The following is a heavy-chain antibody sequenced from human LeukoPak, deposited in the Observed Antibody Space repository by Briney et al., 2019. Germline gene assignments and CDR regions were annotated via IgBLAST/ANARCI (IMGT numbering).Heavy chain of an antibody. V-gene: IGHV3-30*04. J-gene: IGHJ4*02. D-gene: IGHD5-24*01. CDR3: ARGGGSSGWLQFDF. Sequence: GKSLRLSCAASGVTFNSYSMHWVRQAPGKGLEWVAVISYDGSNKYYADSVKGRFTISRDNSKNMLYLQLNSLRAEDTAVYYCARGGGSSGWLQFDFWGQGTLVTVSS. CDR2: ISYDGSNK. CDR1: GVTFNSYS.